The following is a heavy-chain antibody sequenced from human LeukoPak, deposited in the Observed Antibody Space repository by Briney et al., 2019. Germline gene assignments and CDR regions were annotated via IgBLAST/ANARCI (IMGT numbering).Heavy chain of an antibody. CDR3: ARAIHCQLLKGYFDY. J-gene: IGHJ4*02. V-gene: IGHV3-53*01. CDR1: GFPDSSNH. Sequence: GGPLSLSCAPSGFPDSSNHMRGVPEAPGKGLEGVSTFYVGGSAYYADFLKCRFTISRDNSNTTVYLQMNSLRAEETAVYYCARAIHCQLLKGYFDYWGQGNLVTVSS. D-gene: IGHD2-2*01. CDR2: FYVGGSA.